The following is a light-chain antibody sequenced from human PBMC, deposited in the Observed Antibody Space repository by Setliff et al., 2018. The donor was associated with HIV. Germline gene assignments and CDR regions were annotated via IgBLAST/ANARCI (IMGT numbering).Light chain of an antibody. CDR1: QTITAY. J-gene: IGKJ3*01. CDR3: QQSYSIPFT. Sequence: DIQMTQSPSSLSASVGDRITITCRASQTITAYLNWYQYKPGKAPQLLIFAASSLQSGVPSRFSGSGSGTDFTLTISSLQPEDFASYYCQQSYSIPFTFGPGTKVDIK. V-gene: IGKV1-39*01. CDR2: AAS.